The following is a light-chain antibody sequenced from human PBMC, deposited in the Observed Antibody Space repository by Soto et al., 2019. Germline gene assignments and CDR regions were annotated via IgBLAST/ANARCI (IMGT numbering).Light chain of an antibody. CDR1: QDISNY. Sequence: DIQMTQSPSSLSASVGDRVIITCQASQDISNYLNWYEKKLGKAPKLLIYDVFNLEAGVPSRFSGRGSGRNFALNISSLQPEDIGSYFCQQYDNLVFSFGGGTMVEIK. J-gene: IGKJ4*01. CDR2: DVF. V-gene: IGKV1-33*01. CDR3: QQYDNLVFS.